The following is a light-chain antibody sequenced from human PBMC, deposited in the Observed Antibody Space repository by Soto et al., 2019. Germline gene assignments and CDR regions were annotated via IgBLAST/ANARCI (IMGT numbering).Light chain of an antibody. V-gene: IGKV3-11*01. CDR1: QSIGTF. CDR3: QQRSSWQA. J-gene: IGKJ5*01. Sequence: EIVLTQSPATLSLSPGERATLSCRASQSIGTFLAWYQQTPGQAPRLLIYDASTRAAGIPARFSGSGSETDFTLTISSLEPEDFAVYYCQQRSSWQAFGHGKRLEI. CDR2: DAS.